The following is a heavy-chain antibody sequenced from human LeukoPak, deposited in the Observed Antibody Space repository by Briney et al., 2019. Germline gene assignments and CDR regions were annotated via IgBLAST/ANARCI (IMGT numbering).Heavy chain of an antibody. V-gene: IGHV3-23*01. CDR3: ARGAYYCED. D-gene: IGHD2-21*01. J-gene: IGHJ4*02. CDR1: GFTFSSYA. CDR2: ISGSGVST. Sequence: GGSLRLSCAASGFTFSSYAMTWVRQAPGKGLDWVSVISGSGVSTYYADSVKGRFTISRDNAKNSLYLQMNSLRAEDTAVYYCARGAYYCEDWGQGTLVTVSS.